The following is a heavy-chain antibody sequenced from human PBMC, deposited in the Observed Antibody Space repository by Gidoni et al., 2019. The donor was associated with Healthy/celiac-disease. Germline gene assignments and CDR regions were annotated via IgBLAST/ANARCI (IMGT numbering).Heavy chain of an antibody. D-gene: IGHD3-22*01. V-gene: IGHV3-30*04. CDR2: ISDEGSNK. Sequence: QVQPVESGGGVVLRGGSLRVSCAPSGVTFRSYAMHWLRQAPAMGLEWVAIISDEGSNKYYAYSVKGRFTISRDNSKNTLYLQMNSLRAEDTAVYYCARNSIGVVMYYLDYWGQGTLVTVSS. J-gene: IGHJ4*02. CDR3: ARNSIGVVMYYLDY. CDR1: GVTFRSYA.